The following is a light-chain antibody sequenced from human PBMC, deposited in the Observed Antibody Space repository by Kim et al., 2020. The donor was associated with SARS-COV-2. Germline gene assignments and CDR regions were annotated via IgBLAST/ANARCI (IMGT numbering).Light chain of an antibody. CDR1: RIGSKS. J-gene: IGLJ2*01. V-gene: IGLV3-21*04. Sequence: PGRTARITCGGNRIGSKSVRWYQQMPGQAPVLVISYDSGRPSGIPERFSGSNSGNTATLTISRVEAGDEADYYCQVWDSSSDHRVVFGGGTKLTVL. CDR3: QVWDSSSDHRVV. CDR2: YDS.